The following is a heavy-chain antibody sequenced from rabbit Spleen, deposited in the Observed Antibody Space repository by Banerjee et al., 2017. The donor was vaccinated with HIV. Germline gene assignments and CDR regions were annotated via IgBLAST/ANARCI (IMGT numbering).Heavy chain of an antibody. Sequence: LEESGGGLVKPGGTLTLTCTVSGFSFSSNWICWVRQAPGKGLEWIACIYPGDGDTYYASWVNGRFSISRENAQNTVFLQMTSLTAADTATYFCARDGAGGSYFALWGPGTLVTVS. J-gene: IGHJ4*01. CDR2: IYPGDGDT. D-gene: IGHD8-1*01. V-gene: IGHV1S47*01. CDR3: ARDGAGGSYFAL. CDR1: GFSFSSNW.